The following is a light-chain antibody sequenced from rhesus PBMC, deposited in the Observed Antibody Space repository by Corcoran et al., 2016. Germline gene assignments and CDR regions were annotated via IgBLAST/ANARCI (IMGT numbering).Light chain of an antibody. V-gene: IGKV1-33*01. Sequence: DIQMSQSPSSPSASVGDKVTITCRASQGISNALAWYQQKPGKAPKLLNYAASTLESRVPSRFSGSRSVTDFTLTISSLQPEDFAPYYCQQGYSSPLTFGGGTKVELK. CDR3: QQGYSSPLT. CDR2: AAS. J-gene: IGKJ4*01. CDR1: QGISNA.